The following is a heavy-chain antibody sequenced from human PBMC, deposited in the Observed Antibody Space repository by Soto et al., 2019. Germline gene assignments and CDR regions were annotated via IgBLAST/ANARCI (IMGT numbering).Heavy chain of an antibody. D-gene: IGHD6-19*01. V-gene: IGHV3-33*01. CDR2: IWYDGSNK. CDR1: GFTFSSYG. Sequence: QVQLVESGGGVVQPGRSLRLSCAASGFTFSSYGMHWVRQAPGKGLEWVAVIWYDGSNKYYADSVKGRFTISRDNSKNTRDLQMKRLRAEDTAVYYCARGGSSGWYRENWFDPWGQGTLVTVSS. CDR3: ARGGSSGWYRENWFDP. J-gene: IGHJ5*02.